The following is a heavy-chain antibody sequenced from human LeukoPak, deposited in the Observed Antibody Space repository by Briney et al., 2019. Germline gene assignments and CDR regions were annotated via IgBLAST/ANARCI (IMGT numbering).Heavy chain of an antibody. CDR1: GFTFSSYG. V-gene: IGHV3-30*02. CDR3: AKDGGGISDYYMDV. J-gene: IGHJ6*03. CDR2: IRYDGSNK. D-gene: IGHD3-16*01. Sequence: AGGSLRLSCAASGFTFSSYGMHWVRQAPGKGLEWVAFIRYDGSNKYYADSVKGRFTISRDNSKNTLYLQMNSLRAEDTAVYYCAKDGGGISDYYMDVWGKGTTVTVSS.